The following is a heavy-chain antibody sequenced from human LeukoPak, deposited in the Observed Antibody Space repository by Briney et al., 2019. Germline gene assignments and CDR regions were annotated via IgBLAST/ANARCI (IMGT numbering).Heavy chain of an antibody. V-gene: IGHV1-2*02. D-gene: IGHD5-18*01. J-gene: IGHJ5*02. CDR2: INPNSGGT. CDR1: GYTFTGYY. CDR3: ARELQLWFLQGWFDP. Sequence: ASVKVSCKASGYTFTGYYMHWVRQAPGQGPEWMGWINPNSGGTNYAQKFQGRVTMTRDTSTSTAYMELSRLRSDDTGVYYCARELQLWFLQGWFDPWGQGTLVTVSS.